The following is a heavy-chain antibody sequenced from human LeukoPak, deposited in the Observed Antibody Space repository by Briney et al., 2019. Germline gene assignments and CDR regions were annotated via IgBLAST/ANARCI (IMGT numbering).Heavy chain of an antibody. Sequence: SETLSLTCTVSGGSIDSSGSYWGWIRQPPGKGLEWIGCVYYGGDAYYNPSLKSRVTISADLSKNQFSLSLISVTAADAALYYCARLFSRGWPYYYGLGAWGQGTTVTVSS. V-gene: IGHV4-39*01. J-gene: IGHJ6*02. CDR3: ARLFSRGWPYYYGLGA. CDR1: GGSIDSSGSY. D-gene: IGHD6-19*01. CDR2: VYYGGDA.